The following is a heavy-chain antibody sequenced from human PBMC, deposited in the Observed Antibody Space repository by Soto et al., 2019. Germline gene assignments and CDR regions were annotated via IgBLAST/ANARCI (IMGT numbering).Heavy chain of an antibody. CDR2: INHSGTV. CDR3: ARAGAALVRGSIGGFDY. Sequence: QVHLQQWGAGLLKPSETLSLTCAVNGGAFNGYYWTWIRQSPGKGLQWIGEINHSGTVDYNPSLKSRVTFSIDTAKKQFSRTLTSVTAADTAVYYCARAGAALVRGSIGGFDYWGQGTLVTVSS. CDR1: GGAFNGYY. J-gene: IGHJ4*02. V-gene: IGHV4-34*01. D-gene: IGHD3-10*01.